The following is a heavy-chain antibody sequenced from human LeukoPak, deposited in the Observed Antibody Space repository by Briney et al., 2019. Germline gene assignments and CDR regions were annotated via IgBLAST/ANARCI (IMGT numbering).Heavy chain of an antibody. CDR1: GFTFSSYA. J-gene: IGHJ3*02. Sequence: PGGSLRLSCAASGFTFSSYAMSWVRQAPGKGLEWVSAISGSGGSTYYADSVKGRFTISRDNSKNTLYLRMNSLRADDTAVYYCAKDRTAVVTLDAFDIWGQGTMVTVSS. CDR2: ISGSGGST. D-gene: IGHD4-23*01. V-gene: IGHV3-23*01. CDR3: AKDRTAVVTLDAFDI.